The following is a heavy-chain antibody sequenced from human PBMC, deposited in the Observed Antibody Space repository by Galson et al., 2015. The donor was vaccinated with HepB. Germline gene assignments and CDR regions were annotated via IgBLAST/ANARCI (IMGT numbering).Heavy chain of an antibody. Sequence: SVKVSCKASGYTFSDYVIHWVRQAPGQRLEWMGWITAGEGNTKYSQKFQGRVIITRDTSASTAYMELSSLTSEDTAVFYCTRGHLGCGGACYEDYFDSWGQGTLVAVSS. CDR3: TRGHLGCGGACYEDYFDS. V-gene: IGHV1-3*01. J-gene: IGHJ4*02. D-gene: IGHD2-21*02. CDR1: GYTFSDYV. CDR2: ITAGEGNT.